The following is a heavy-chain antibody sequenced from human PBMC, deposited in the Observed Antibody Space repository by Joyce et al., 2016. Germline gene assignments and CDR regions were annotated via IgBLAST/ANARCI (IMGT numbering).Heavy chain of an antibody. J-gene: IGHJ4*02. Sequence: QVQLVQPGAEVKKPGASVKVSCKASGYTFTNFDINWVRQAPGQGLEWLGWMTPNSGNTGYAQNFQGRVTMTRDTSISTAYMELSSLRSEDTAVYFCARNKYGTGDFDFWGQGTPVTVSS. D-gene: IGHD7-27*01. CDR3: ARNKYGTGDFDF. CDR2: MTPNSGNT. CDR1: GYTFTNFD. V-gene: IGHV1-8*01.